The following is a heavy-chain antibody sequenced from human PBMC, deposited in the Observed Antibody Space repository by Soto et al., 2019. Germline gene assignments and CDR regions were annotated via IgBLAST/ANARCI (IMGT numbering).Heavy chain of an antibody. J-gene: IGHJ4*02. V-gene: IGHV3-23*01. D-gene: IGHD5-18*01. CDR3: AMGREFSYGYFAQ. CDR2: ISGSGRST. Sequence: GGSLTLSCAGSGFNLSSYAMTSARPAPGMVLEWVSAISGSGRSTYYADSVKGRFTISRDNAKNTLYLQMNSLRAEDTAVYYCAMGREFSYGYFAQWGQGALVTVSS. CDR1: GFNLSSYA.